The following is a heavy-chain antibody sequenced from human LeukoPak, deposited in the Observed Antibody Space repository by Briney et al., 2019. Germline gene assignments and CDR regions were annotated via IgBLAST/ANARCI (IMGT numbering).Heavy chain of an antibody. Sequence: SETLSLTRTVSGSSITSVSSWAWIRQTPEKGLEGIGSLSHSGATSYNPSLTSRLSTSVDTSNNRSSLTLRSVTAADTAVYYCARVGRSNSHYDFWGPGTLVTVSS. CDR1: GSSITSVSS. D-gene: IGHD2/OR15-2a*01. V-gene: IGHV4-38-2*02. J-gene: IGHJ4*02. CDR3: ARVGRSNSHYDF. CDR2: LSHSGAT.